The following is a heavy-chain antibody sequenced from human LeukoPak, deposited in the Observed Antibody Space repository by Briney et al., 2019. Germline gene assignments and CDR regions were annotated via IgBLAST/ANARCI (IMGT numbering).Heavy chain of an antibody. CDR1: GFTFSKYV. Sequence: PGWSLRLSCAASGFTFSKYVMHWVRQAPGKGLEWVAVISYDGCTKFCADSVKGRFTVSRDNSKKTLYLQMDILGAHDPAVYYCAAREVDSSRVSVDNWGQGTLVTVSS. J-gene: IGHJ4*02. CDR3: AAREVDSSRVSVDN. CDR2: ISYDGCTK. V-gene: IGHV3-30-3*01. D-gene: IGHD6-13*01.